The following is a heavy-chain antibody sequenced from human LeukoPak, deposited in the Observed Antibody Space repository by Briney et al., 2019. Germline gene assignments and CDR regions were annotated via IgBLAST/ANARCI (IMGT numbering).Heavy chain of an antibody. CDR3: ARASGDYDILTGYYPGGWFDP. J-gene: IGHJ5*02. Sequence: TSETLSLTCTVSGGSISSGDYYWSWIRQPPGKGLEWIGYIYYSGSTYYNPSLKSRVTISVDTSKTQFSLKLSSVTAADTAVYYCARASGDYDILTGYYPGGWFDPWGQGTLVTVSS. V-gene: IGHV4-30-4*01. CDR2: IYYSGST. CDR1: GGSISSGDYY. D-gene: IGHD3-9*01.